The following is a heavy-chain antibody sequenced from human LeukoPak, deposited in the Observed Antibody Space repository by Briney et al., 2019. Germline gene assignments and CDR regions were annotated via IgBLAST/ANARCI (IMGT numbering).Heavy chain of an antibody. CDR1: GFTVGNYW. CDR3: GSSSGRNNWFHP. V-gene: IGHV3-7*01. Sequence: PGGSLRLSCAASGFTVGNYWMSWVRQAPGKWLEWVANIKEDGSEKYYVDSVKGRFTISRDNAKNSLYLQMNSLRAEDTAVYYCGSSSGRNNWFHPWGQGTLVIVSS. CDR2: IKEDGSEK. D-gene: IGHD6-6*01. J-gene: IGHJ5*02.